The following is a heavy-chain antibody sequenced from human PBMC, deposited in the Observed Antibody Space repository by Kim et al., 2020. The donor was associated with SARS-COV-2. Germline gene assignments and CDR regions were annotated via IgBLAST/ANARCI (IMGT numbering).Heavy chain of an antibody. Sequence: ASVKVSCKASGYTFTSYAIHWVRQAPGQRLEWMGWINAGNANTKYSQKFQGRVTITRDTSASAAYMELSSLRSEDTAVYYCARVRIQLWSYFDYWGQGTL. CDR3: ARVRIQLWSYFDY. V-gene: IGHV1-3*01. D-gene: IGHD5-18*01. CDR1: GYTFTSYA. CDR2: INAGNANT. J-gene: IGHJ4*02.